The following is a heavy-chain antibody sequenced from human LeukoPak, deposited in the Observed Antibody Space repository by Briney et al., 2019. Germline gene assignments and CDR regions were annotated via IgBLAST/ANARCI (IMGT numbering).Heavy chain of an antibody. CDR3: ARDSTGTVFDL. CDR2: ISQDGTES. CDR1: GFTFISYW. D-gene: IGHD1-1*01. J-gene: IGHJ4*02. V-gene: IGHV3-7*04. Sequence: GGSLRLSCVASGFTFISYWMTWVRQAPGKGLEWVAQISQDGTESYSVDSVRSRFTISRDNAKNSVYLQMNSLRPEDTAVYYCARDSTGTVFDLWGQGTLVTVSS.